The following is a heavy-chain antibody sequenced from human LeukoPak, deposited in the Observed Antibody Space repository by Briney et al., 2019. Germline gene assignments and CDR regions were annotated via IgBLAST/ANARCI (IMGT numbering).Heavy chain of an antibody. J-gene: IGHJ4*02. Sequence: GGSLRYSCAASGFTFSSYVMSWVRQAPGKGLEWVSTISGSGGSTYYADSVKGRFTVSRDNSKNTLYLQLNSLRADDTAVYYCAKGQDYWGQGTLVTVSS. CDR1: GFTFSSYV. CDR2: ISGSGGST. V-gene: IGHV3-23*01. CDR3: AKGQDY.